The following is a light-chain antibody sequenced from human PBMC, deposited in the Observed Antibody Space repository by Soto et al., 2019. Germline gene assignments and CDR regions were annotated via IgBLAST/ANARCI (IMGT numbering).Light chain of an antibody. V-gene: IGKV2-28*01. Sequence: DFVMTQSPLSLPVTPGEPASISCTSSQSLLHTNGYTFLDWYLQKPGQSPQLLIYLGSTRASGVPDRFSGSGSGTNFTLKISRVEAEDVGVYYCMQALQTPWTFGQGTKVDIK. CDR1: QSLLHTNGYTF. J-gene: IGKJ1*01. CDR2: LGS. CDR3: MQALQTPWT.